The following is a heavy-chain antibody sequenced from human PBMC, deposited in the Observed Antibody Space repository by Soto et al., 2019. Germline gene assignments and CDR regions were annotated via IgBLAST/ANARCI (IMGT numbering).Heavy chain of an antibody. V-gene: IGHV3-74*01. D-gene: IGHD3-16*01. CDR2: ISGDGVHT. Sequence: EVQLAESGGGLIQPGGSLRLSCATSGFTFSRYWIHWVRQAPGEGLVWVSRISGDGVHTDYAESVKGRFTVSRDIAKRTGYLQMNNLRAEDTAIYYCARVGFVGEGDFWGQGILVTVSS. CDR1: GFTFSRYW. CDR3: ARVGFVGEGDF. J-gene: IGHJ4*02.